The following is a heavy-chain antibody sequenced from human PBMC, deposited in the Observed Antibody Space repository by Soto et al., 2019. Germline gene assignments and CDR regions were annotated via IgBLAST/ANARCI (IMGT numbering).Heavy chain of an antibody. V-gene: IGHV3-13*01. CDR2: LGEGGDT. J-gene: IGHJ4*02. D-gene: IGHD3-10*01. Sequence: GGSLRPPWAALEFTAVGYDSRRVRQVKEKGLEWVSTLGEGGDTYFPDSVKGRFTISREKAKNSLYLQMNSLRAGDSAVYYCARGTMVRGNVDSGISGPLDNWGQGTLVTVS. CDR3: ARGTMVRGNVDSGISGPLDN. CDR1: EFTAVGYD.